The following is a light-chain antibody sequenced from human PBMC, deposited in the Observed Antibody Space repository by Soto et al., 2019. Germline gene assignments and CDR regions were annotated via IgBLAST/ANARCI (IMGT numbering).Light chain of an antibody. Sequence: DIHMTQSQYSLSASVGDRVALTCRASQSISRHLNWYQQKPGRAPRLLIYGASNLQSGVPSSFSGSGSGTDFTLTISSLLPEDFATYYCQQGYSTPVTFGQGTRLEIK. CDR2: GAS. J-gene: IGKJ5*01. CDR3: QQGYSTPVT. V-gene: IGKV1-39*01. CDR1: QSISRH.